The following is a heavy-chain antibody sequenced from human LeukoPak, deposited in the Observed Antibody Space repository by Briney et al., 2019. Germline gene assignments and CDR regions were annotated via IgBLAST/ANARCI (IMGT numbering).Heavy chain of an antibody. CDR3: ARVPTIIAAAGIYFDY. V-gene: IGHV4-34*01. CDR1: GGSFSGYY. D-gene: IGHD6-13*01. Sequence: SETLSLTCAVYGGSFSGYYWSWIRQPPGKGLEWIGEINHSGSTNYNPSLKSRVTISVDTSKNQFSLKLSSVTAADTAVYYCARVPTIIAAAGIYFDYWGQGTLVTVSS. J-gene: IGHJ4*02. CDR2: INHSGST.